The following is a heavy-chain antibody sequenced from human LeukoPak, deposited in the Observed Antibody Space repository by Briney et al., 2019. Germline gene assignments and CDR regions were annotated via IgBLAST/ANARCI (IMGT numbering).Heavy chain of an antibody. J-gene: IGHJ4*02. D-gene: IGHD3-22*01. CDR1: GFTFSSYA. CDR3: AKTRGGYYVDY. V-gene: IGHV3-23*01. CDR2: ISGSGGST. Sequence: GGSLRLSCAASGFTFSSYAMSWVRQAPGKGLEWVSAISGSGGSTYYADSVQGRFIISRDNSKDTLFLQMNTLRAEDTAVYYCAKTRGGYYVDYWGQGTLVTVSS.